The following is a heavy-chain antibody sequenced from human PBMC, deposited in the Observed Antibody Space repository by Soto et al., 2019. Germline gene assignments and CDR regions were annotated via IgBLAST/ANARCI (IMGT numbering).Heavy chain of an antibody. Sequence: EVPLLESGGGSVQPGGSLRLSCAASGFTFSNYAMTWVRQAPGKGLEWVSTMSGTAGNTYYADSVKGRFTISRDNSKNTLDLQMNSLRAEDTAVYYCAKKYYFGSGSYVFYFDYWGQGTLVTVSS. D-gene: IGHD3-10*01. CDR1: GFTFSNYA. CDR2: MSGTAGNT. CDR3: AKKYYFGSGSYVFYFDY. J-gene: IGHJ4*02. V-gene: IGHV3-23*01.